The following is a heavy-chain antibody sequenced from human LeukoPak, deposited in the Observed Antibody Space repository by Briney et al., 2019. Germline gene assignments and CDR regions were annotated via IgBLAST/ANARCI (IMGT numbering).Heavy chain of an antibody. J-gene: IGHJ4*02. CDR3: ARICCSGGSCYSFDY. Sequence: PSETLSLTCTVSGGSISSSSYYWGWIRQPPGKGLEWIGSIYYSGSTYYNPSLKSRVTISVDTSKNQFSLKLSSVTAADTAVYYCARICCSGGSCYSFDYWGQGTLVTVSS. V-gene: IGHV4-39*07. CDR2: IYYSGST. D-gene: IGHD2-15*01. CDR1: GGSISSSSYY.